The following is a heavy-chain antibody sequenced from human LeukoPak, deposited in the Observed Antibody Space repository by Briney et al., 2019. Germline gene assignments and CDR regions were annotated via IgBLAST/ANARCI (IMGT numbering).Heavy chain of an antibody. V-gene: IGHV3-11*06. CDR2: ISSSSSYT. J-gene: IGHJ3*02. Sequence: LTCTVSGGSISSYYWSWIRQPPGKGLEWVSYISSSSSYTNYADSVKGRFTISRDNAKNSLYLQMNSLRAEDTAVYYCARSDIWGQGTMVTVSS. CDR1: GGSISSYY. CDR3: ARSDI.